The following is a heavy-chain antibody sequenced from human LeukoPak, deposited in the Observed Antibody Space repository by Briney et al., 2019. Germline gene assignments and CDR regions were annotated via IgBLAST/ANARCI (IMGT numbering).Heavy chain of an antibody. CDR1: GFTFSSSW. J-gene: IGHJ4*02. CDR2: IKVDGSEK. Sequence: GGSLSLSCAASGFTFSSSWMSWVRQAPGKGLEWVANIKVDGSEKYYVDSVKGRFTISRDNAKNSLYLQMNSLRVEDTAVYYCARDPAWGALDYWGQGTLVTVSS. D-gene: IGHD3-16*01. CDR3: ARDPAWGALDY. V-gene: IGHV3-7*01.